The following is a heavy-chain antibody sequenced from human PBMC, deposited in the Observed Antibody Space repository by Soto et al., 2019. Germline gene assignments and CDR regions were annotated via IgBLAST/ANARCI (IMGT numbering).Heavy chain of an antibody. Sequence: EVQLVESGGGLVQPGGSLRLSCAASGFTFSDHYMDWVRQAPGKGLEWVGLIRDKANSYTTEYAASVRGRFTISGDESKNSVYLQMNSLKTEDTAVYYCARRPGSGRSVDYWGQGTVVTVSS. CDR3: ARRPGSGRSVDY. CDR2: IRDKANSYTT. V-gene: IGHV3-72*01. D-gene: IGHD3-10*01. CDR1: GFTFSDHY. J-gene: IGHJ4*02.